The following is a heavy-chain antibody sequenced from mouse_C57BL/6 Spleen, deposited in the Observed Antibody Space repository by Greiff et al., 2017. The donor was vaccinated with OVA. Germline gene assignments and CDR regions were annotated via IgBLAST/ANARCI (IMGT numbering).Heavy chain of an antibody. J-gene: IGHJ2*01. D-gene: IGHD2-5*01. V-gene: IGHV1-61*01. CDR2: IYPSDSET. Sequence: QVHVKQPGAELVRPGSSVKLSCKASGYTFTSYWMDWVKQRPGQGLEWIGNIYPSDSETHYNQKFKDKATLTVDKSSSTAYMQLSSLTSEDSAVYYCASAYYSNFDYWGQGTTLTVSS. CDR1: GYTFTSYW. CDR3: ASAYYSNFDY.